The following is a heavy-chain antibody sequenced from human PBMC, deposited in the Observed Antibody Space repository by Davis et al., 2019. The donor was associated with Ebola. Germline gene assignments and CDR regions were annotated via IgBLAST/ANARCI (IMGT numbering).Heavy chain of an antibody. J-gene: IGHJ4*02. CDR1: GFTFSSYW. Sequence: PGGSLRLSCAASGFTFSSYWMSWVRQAPGKGLEWVANIKQDGSEKYYVDSVKGRFTISRDNAKNSLYLQMNSLRAEDTAVYYCVGSSSSYYFDYWGQGTLVTVSS. V-gene: IGHV3-7*01. CDR2: IKQDGSEK. D-gene: IGHD6-6*01. CDR3: VGSSSSYYFDY.